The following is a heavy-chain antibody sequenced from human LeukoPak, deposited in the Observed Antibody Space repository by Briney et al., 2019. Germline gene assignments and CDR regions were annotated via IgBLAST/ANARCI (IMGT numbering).Heavy chain of an antibody. J-gene: IGHJ3*02. Sequence: SETLSLTCTVSGGSISSYYWSWIRQPPGKGLEWIGYIYYSGSTNYNPSLKSRVTISVDTSKNQFSLKLSSVTAADTAVYYCARNYDILTGYWTFDIWGQGTMVTVSS. CDR3: ARNYDILTGYWTFDI. CDR1: GGSISSYY. V-gene: IGHV4-59*01. D-gene: IGHD3-9*01. CDR2: IYYSGST.